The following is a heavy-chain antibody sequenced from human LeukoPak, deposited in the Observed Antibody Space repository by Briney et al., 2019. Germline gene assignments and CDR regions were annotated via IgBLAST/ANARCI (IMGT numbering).Heavy chain of an antibody. CDR1: VFTFSSHA. V-gene: IGHV3-23*01. CDR3: ARDPGVVAFHYFDF. J-gene: IGHJ4*02. CDR2: IGGLGSST. Sequence: GGSLRLSCAASVFTFSSHAMAWVRQAPGKGRECGSEIGGLGSSTYYADSLKGRFTISRDNSKNTVYLQMDSLRVEDTAAYYCARDPGVVAFHYFDFWGQGTLITVSS. D-gene: IGHD3-3*01.